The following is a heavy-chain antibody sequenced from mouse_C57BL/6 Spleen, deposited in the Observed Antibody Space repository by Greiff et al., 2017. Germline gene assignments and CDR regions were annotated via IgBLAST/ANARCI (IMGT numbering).Heavy chain of an antibody. J-gene: IGHJ4*01. CDR1: GYTFTSYW. CDR3: ARGAAYYAMDY. V-gene: IGHV1-52*01. CDR2: IDPSDSET. Sequence: QVQLQQPGAELVRPGSSVKLSCKASGYTFTSYWMHWVKQRPIQGLEWIGNIDPSDSETYYNQKFKDKATLTVDKSSSTAYMQLSSLTSEDSAVDYCARGAAYYAMDYWGQGTSVTVSS.